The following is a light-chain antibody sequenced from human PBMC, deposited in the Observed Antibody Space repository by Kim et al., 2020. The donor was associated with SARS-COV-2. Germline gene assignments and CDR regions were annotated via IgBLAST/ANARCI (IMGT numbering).Light chain of an antibody. CDR3: QQYYSTPYT. Sequence: ATINCKSSQSVFYSTNNKNYLAWYQQKPGQPPKLLIYWASTRESGVPDRFSGSGSGTDFSLAISSLQVEDVAFYYCQQYYSTPYTFGQGTKLEIK. CDR2: WAS. V-gene: IGKV4-1*01. J-gene: IGKJ2*01. CDR1: QSVFYSTNNKNY.